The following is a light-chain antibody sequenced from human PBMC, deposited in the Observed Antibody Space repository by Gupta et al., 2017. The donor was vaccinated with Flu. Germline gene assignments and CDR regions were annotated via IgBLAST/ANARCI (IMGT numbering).Light chain of an antibody. V-gene: IGLV2-14*01. Sequence: TRGDIGDYKYVYWYQQYPGKAPQLIIYEVTNRPSRVSSRFSGSKSGNTASLTISGLQAEDEAKYFCSSYAKTNTLVFGSGTKVTV. CDR1: RGDIGDYKY. CDR3: SSYAKTNTLV. J-gene: IGLJ1*01. CDR2: EVT.